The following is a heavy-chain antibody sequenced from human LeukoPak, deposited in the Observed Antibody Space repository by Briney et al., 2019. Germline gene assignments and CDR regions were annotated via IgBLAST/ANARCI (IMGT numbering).Heavy chain of an antibody. V-gene: IGHV4-59*11. D-gene: IGHD5-18*01. CDR3: TTITRGNIFGYFDF. CDR1: GGSMTTHH. J-gene: IGHJ4*02. Sequence: SETLSLTCTVSGGSMTTHHWNWIRQTPGKGLEWIGYVFDSGRTKENPSLKSRVTLSADTSKNQLSLRLSSVTAADTAVYYCTTITRGNIFGYFDFWGQGILVTVSS. CDR2: VFDSGRT.